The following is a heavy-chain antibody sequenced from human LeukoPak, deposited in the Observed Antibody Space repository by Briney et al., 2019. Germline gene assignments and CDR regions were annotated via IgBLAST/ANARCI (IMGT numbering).Heavy chain of an antibody. CDR2: IFYSGST. V-gene: IGHV4-39*07. J-gene: IGHJ6*03. Sequence: PSETLSLTCTVSSGSFSTSNYYWGWVRQPPGKALEWIGNIFYSGSTYYSPSLNSRVTISRDTSKNHFSLELTSATAADTAVYFCARGRVSSNTWYSTYYYYFYMDVWGKGTAVTVSS. CDR1: SGSFSTSNYY. CDR3: ARGRVSSNTWYSTYYYYFYMDV. D-gene: IGHD6-13*01.